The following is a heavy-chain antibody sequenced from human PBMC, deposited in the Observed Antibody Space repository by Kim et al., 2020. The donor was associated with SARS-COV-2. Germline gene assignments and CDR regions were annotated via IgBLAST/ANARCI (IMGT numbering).Heavy chain of an antibody. CDR3: AKGFYVTWES. J-gene: IGHJ5*02. CDR2: IDGTGAVT. Sequence: GGSLRLSCAASGFTFNSYSLSWVRQAPGKGLEWVSTIDGTGAVTLYADSVKGRFTISRDNSKNTIYLQMNSLRVGDTALYYCAKGFYVTWESWGQGTLVTVSS. D-gene: IGHD1-26*01. CDR1: GFTFNSYS. V-gene: IGHV3-23*01.